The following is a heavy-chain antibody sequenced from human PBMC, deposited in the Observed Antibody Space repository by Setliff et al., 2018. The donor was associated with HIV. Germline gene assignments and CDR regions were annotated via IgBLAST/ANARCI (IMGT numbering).Heavy chain of an antibody. J-gene: IGHJ6*04. V-gene: IGHV1-2*06. D-gene: IGHD2-15*01. CDR2: IIPNSAGT. Sequence: EASVKVSCKASGYTFTGYFIHWVRQAPGQGLEWMGRIIPNSAGTNYAQKFQGRVTMTRDTSITTAYMELSRLRSDDTAVYFCARDSRDIVVVIAPEPEPYYYYGMDVWGEGTTVTVSS. CDR1: GYTFTGYF. CDR3: ARDSRDIVVVIAPEPEPYYYYGMDV.